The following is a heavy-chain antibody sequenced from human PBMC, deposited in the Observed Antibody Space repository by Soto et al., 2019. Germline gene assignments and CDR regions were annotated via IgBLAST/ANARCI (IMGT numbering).Heavy chain of an antibody. Sequence: ASVKVSCKASGYTFTSYGISWVRQAPGQGLEWMGWISAYNGNTNYAQKLQGRVTMTTGTSTSTAYMELRSLRSDDTAVYYCARDGGLRGAYYYYYYMDVWGKGTTVTGSS. CDR3: ARDGGLRGAYYYYYYMDV. D-gene: IGHD3-3*01. CDR1: GYTFTSYG. CDR2: ISAYNGNT. J-gene: IGHJ6*03. V-gene: IGHV1-18*01.